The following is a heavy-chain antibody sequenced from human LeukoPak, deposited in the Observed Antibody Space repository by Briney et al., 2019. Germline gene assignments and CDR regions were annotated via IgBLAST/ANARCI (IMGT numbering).Heavy chain of an antibody. CDR1: GYTFISYG. CDR2: ISVYNGNT. Sequence: ASVKVSCKASGYTFISYGISWVRQAPGQGLEWMGWISVYNGNTNYAQKLQGRVTMTTDTSTSTAYMELRSLRSDDTAVYYCARSRSKMTTVTVGAFDIWGQGTMVTVSS. CDR3: ARSRSKMTTVTVGAFDI. J-gene: IGHJ3*02. V-gene: IGHV1-18*01. D-gene: IGHD4-11*01.